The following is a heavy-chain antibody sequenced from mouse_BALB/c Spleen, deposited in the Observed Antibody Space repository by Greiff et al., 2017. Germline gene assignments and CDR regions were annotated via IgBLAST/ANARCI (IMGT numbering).Heavy chain of an antibody. Sequence: EVHLVESGGGLVQPGGSLRLSCATSGFTFTDYYMSWVRQPPGKALEWLGFIRNKANGYTTEYSASVKGRFTISRDNSQSILYLQMNTLRAEDSATYYCARNWEGYFDYWGQGTTLTVSS. V-gene: IGHV7-3*02. J-gene: IGHJ2*01. CDR3: ARNWEGYFDY. CDR1: GFTFTDYY. CDR2: IRNKANGYTT. D-gene: IGHD4-1*01.